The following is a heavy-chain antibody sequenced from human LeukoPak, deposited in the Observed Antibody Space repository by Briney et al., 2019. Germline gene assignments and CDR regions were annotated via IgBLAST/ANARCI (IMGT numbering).Heavy chain of an antibody. J-gene: IGHJ4*02. Sequence: PSETLSLTCTVSGGSISSSSYYWGWIRQPPGKGLEWIGSIYYSGSTYYNPSLKSRVSISVDTSKNQFSLKLSSVTAADTAVYYCARGDYYGSGSYHSPPYFDYWGQGTLVTVSS. CDR2: IYYSGST. V-gene: IGHV4-39*01. CDR1: GGSISSSSYY. CDR3: ARGDYYGSGSYHSPPYFDY. D-gene: IGHD3-10*01.